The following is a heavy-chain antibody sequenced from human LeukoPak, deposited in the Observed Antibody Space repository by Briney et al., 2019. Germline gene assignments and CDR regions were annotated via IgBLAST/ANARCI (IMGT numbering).Heavy chain of an antibody. D-gene: IGHD3-10*01. CDR1: GFTFSSYG. Sequence: TGGSLGLSCAASGFTFSSYGMHWVRQAPGKGLEWVAVISYDGSNKYYADSVKGRFTISRDNSKNTLYLQMNSLRAEDTAVYYCAKSRGSMVRGVIALFDYWGQGTLVTVSS. V-gene: IGHV3-30*18. J-gene: IGHJ4*02. CDR2: ISYDGSNK. CDR3: AKSRGSMVRGVIALFDY.